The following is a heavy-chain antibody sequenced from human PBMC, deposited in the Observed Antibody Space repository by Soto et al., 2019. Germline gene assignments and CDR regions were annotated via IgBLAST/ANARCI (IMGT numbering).Heavy chain of an antibody. D-gene: IGHD6-19*01. CDR2: ISYDGSNK. J-gene: IGHJ4*02. CDR1: GFTFSSYA. CDR3: ARDFSGWIVEYYFDY. Sequence: GGSLRLSCAASGFTFSSYAMHWVRQAPGKGLEWVAVISYDGSNKYYADSVKGRFTISRDNSKNTLYLQMNSLRAEDTAVYYCARDFSGWIVEYYFDYWGQGTLVTVSS. V-gene: IGHV3-30-3*01.